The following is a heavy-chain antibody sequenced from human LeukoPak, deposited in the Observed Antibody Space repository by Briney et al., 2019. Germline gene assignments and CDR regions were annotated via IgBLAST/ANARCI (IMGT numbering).Heavy chain of an antibody. D-gene: IGHD2-15*01. Sequence: SETLSLTCAVYGGSFSSYYWSWIRQPPGKGLEWIGYISYSGSTNYNPSLKSRVTISVDTSKNQFSLKLSSVTAADTAVYYCARDQDGSCYVDYWGQGTLVTVSS. CDR2: ISYSGST. CDR3: ARDQDGSCYVDY. CDR1: GGSFSSYY. J-gene: IGHJ4*02. V-gene: IGHV4-59*01.